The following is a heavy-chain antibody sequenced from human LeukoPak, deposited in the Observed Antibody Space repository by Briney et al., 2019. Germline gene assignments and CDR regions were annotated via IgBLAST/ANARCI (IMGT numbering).Heavy chain of an antibody. J-gene: IGHJ4*02. V-gene: IGHV3-23*01. CDR3: ISYYDSRLD. Sequence: GGSLRLSCAASGFTFSNYAMNWVRQAPGKGLEWVSVISGSGNNRYYADSVKGRFTISRDNSKNTLYLQMNSLKTEDTAVYYCISYYDSRLDWGQGTLVTVSS. D-gene: IGHD3-22*01. CDR2: ISGSGNNR. CDR1: GFTFSNYA.